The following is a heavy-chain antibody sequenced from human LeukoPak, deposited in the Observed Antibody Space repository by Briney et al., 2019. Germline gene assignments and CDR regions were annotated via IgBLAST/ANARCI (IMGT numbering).Heavy chain of an antibody. CDR1: GFTFSSYG. V-gene: IGHV3-30*02. CDR3: AYGSGSTEWIDY. D-gene: IGHD3-10*01. J-gene: IGHJ4*02. Sequence: PGGSLRLSCAASGFTFSSYGMHWVRQAPGKGLEWVAFIRYDGSNKYYADSVKGRFTISRDNSKNTLYLQMNSLRAEDTAVYYCAYGSGSTEWIDYWGQGTLVTVSS. CDR2: IRYDGSNK.